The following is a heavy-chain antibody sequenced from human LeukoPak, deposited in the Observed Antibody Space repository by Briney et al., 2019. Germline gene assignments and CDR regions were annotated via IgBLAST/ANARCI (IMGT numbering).Heavy chain of an antibody. D-gene: IGHD4-23*01. CDR3: ARGNYGGEDQDNWFAP. J-gene: IGHJ5*02. V-gene: IGHV3-30-3*01. CDR1: GFTFSSYA. Sequence: QPGGSLRLSCAASGFTFSSYAMHWVRQAPGKGLEWVAVISYDGSNKYYADSVKGRFTISRDNSKNTLYLQMNSLRAEDTAVYYCARGNYGGEDQDNWFAPWGQGTLVTVSS. CDR2: ISYDGSNK.